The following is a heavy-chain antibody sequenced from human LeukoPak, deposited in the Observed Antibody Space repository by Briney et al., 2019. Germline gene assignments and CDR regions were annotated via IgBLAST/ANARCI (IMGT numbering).Heavy chain of an antibody. Sequence: SETLSLTCTVSGRPISSYYWSWIRQPAGKGLEWIGRIYTSGSTNYNPSLQSRATISVDKPNNQFPLPLSSVTAADTAVYYCARDLNLYYYDSSGYLLFDYWGQGTLVTVSS. V-gene: IGHV4-4*07. CDR1: GRPISSYY. CDR3: ARDLNLYYYDSSGYLLFDY. D-gene: IGHD3-22*01. CDR2: IYTSGST. J-gene: IGHJ4*02.